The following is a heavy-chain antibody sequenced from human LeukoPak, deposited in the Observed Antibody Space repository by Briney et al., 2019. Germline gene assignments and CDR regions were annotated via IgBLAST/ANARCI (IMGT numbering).Heavy chain of an antibody. D-gene: IGHD2-2*02. J-gene: IGHJ4*02. CDR1: GFTVSSNY. CDR3: ARDTPLVPAAIPYDY. Sequence: PGGSLRLSCAASGFTVSSNYMSWVRQAPGKGLEWVSVIYSGGSTYYADSVKGRFTISRDNAKNSLYLQMNSLRAEDTAVYYCARDTPLVPAAIPYDYWGQGTLVTVSS. CDR2: IYSGGST. V-gene: IGHV3-53*01.